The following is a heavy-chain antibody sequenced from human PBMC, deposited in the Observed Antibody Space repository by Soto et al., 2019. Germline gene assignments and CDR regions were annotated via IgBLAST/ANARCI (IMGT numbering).Heavy chain of an antibody. J-gene: IGHJ6*03. CDR2: IWYDGSNK. CDR1: GFTFSSYV. CDR3: ARDLPPGRTPYYYMDV. Sequence: QVQLVESGGGVVQPGRSLRLSCAASGFTFSSYVMHWVRQAPGKGLEWVAVIWYDGSNKYYADSVKGRFTISRDNSKNTLYLQMNSLRAEDTAVYYCARDLPPGRTPYYYMDVWGKGTTVTVSS. V-gene: IGHV3-33*01.